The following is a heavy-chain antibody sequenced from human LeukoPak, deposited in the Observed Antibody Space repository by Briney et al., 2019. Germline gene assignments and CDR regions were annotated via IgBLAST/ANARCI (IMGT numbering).Heavy chain of an antibody. V-gene: IGHV3-73*01. CDR3: TGNYYGSGSYADFDY. Sequence: GGSLRLSCAASGFTFSGSALHWVRQASGKGLEWVGRIRSTANGYATAFAASVKGRFTISRDDSKNTAYLQMDSLKTEDTAVYYCTGNYYGSGSYADFDYWGQGTLVTVSS. J-gene: IGHJ4*02. D-gene: IGHD3-10*01. CDR2: IRSTANGYAT. CDR1: GFTFSGSA.